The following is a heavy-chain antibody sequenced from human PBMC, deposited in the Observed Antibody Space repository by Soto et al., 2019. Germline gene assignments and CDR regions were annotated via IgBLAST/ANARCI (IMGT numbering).Heavy chain of an antibody. CDR1: GGTFSRNA. J-gene: IGHJ6*02. V-gene: IGHV1-69*13. D-gene: IGHD5-18*01. CDR3: ARDTAMVTYYYYGMDV. CDR2: IIPIFGTA. Sequence: SSVQLSCKAPGGTFSRNALSSVRRAPAQGLEWMGGIIPIFGTANYAQKFQGRVTITADESTSTAYMELSSLRSEDTAVYYCARDTAMVTYYYYGMDVWGQGTTVTVSS.